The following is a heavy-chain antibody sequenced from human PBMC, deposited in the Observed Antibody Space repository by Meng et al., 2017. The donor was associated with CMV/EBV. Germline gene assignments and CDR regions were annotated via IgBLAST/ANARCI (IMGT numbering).Heavy chain of an antibody. CDR3: ARDRRSRNIAARGPDY. Sequence: GESLKISCAASGFTFSGYAMHWVRQAPGKGLEWVAVISYDGSNKYYADSVKGRFTISRDNSKNTLYLQMNSLRAEDTAVYYCARDRRSRNIAARGPDYWGQGTLVTVSS. D-gene: IGHD6-6*01. V-gene: IGHV3-30-3*01. J-gene: IGHJ4*02. CDR2: ISYDGSNK. CDR1: GFTFSGYA.